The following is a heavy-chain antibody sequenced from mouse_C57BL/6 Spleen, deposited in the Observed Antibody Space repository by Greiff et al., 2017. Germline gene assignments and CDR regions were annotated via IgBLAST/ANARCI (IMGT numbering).Heavy chain of an antibody. D-gene: IGHD5-1*01. J-gene: IGHJ1*03. CDR1: GFSLTSYG. Sequence: VMLVESGPGLVQPSQSLSITCTVSGFSLTSYGVHWVRQSPGKGLEWLGVIWSGGSTDYNAAFISRLSISKDNSKSQVFFKMNSLQADDTAIYYCASYLSGYFDVWGTGTTVTVSS. V-gene: IGHV2-2*01. CDR2: IWSGGST. CDR3: ASYLSGYFDV.